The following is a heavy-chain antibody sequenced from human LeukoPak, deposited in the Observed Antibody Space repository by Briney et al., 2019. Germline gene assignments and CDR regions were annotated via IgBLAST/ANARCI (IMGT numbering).Heavy chain of an antibody. CDR3: ARDLRYEFDY. Sequence: GGSLRLSCAASGFTFNNYAMHWVRQAPGKGLEWVAFIRYDGSNKYYADSVKGRFTISRDNSKNTLYLQMNSLRAEDTAVYYCARDLRYEFDYWGQGTLVTVSS. J-gene: IGHJ4*02. D-gene: IGHD4-17*01. V-gene: IGHV3-30*02. CDR1: GFTFNNYA. CDR2: IRYDGSNK.